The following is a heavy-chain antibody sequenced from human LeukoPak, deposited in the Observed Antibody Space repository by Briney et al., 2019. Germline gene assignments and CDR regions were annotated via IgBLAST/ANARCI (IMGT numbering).Heavy chain of an antibody. V-gene: IGHV3-49*03. J-gene: IGHJ4*02. D-gene: IGHD4-17*01. CDR1: GFTFDDYA. CDR3: TRHTVTLHFDY. CDR2: IRSKASGGTP. Sequence: GGSLRLSCSASGFTFDDYAVSWFRQAPGKGLEWVGFIRSKASGGTPEYAASVRGRFTISRDDSKSISDLQMNSLKTGHTAVYYCTRHTVTLHFDYWRKGTLVSVSS.